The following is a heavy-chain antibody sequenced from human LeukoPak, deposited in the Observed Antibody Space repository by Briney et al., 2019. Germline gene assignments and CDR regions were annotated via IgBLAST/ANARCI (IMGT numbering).Heavy chain of an antibody. Sequence: KPSETLSLTCAVYGGSFIGYYWSWIRQPPGKGLECIGEINHSGSTNYNPPRKSQDTISDDTSKNQFSQKLSSVTAADTAVYYCARGNTMVRGVKIEYYGMDVWGQGTTVTVSS. CDR1: GGSFIGYY. D-gene: IGHD3-10*01. J-gene: IGHJ6*02. CDR3: ARGNTMVRGVKIEYYGMDV. V-gene: IGHV4-34*01. CDR2: INHSGST.